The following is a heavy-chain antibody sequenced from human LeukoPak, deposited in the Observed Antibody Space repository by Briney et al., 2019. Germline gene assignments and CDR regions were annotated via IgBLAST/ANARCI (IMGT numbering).Heavy chain of an antibody. V-gene: IGHV3-23*01. CDR2: ICGSGTYT. Sequence: GGSLRLSCAASGFTFSSYDMIWVRQAPGKGLEWGSSICGSGTYTYYADSVKGRFTISRDSSKNTLYLQMNSLRVEDTAVYYCAGRGYCSGGNCYGAFDIWGQGTMVTVSS. CDR3: AGRGYCSGGNCYGAFDI. CDR1: GFTFSSYD. D-gene: IGHD2-15*01. J-gene: IGHJ3*02.